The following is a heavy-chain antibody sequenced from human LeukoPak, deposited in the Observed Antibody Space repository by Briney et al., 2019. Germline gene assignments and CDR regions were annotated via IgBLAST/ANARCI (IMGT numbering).Heavy chain of an antibody. J-gene: IGHJ5*02. Sequence: ASVKVSCKASGYTFTSYAMHWVRQAPGQRLEWMGWINAANGNTKYSQKFQGRVTITRDTSASTAYMELSSLRSEDTAVYYCARHPALTYYYGSGSYYKISGWFDPWGQGTLVTVSS. CDR2: INAANGNT. CDR1: GYTFTSYA. V-gene: IGHV1-3*01. D-gene: IGHD3-10*01. CDR3: ARHPALTYYYGSGSYYKISGWFDP.